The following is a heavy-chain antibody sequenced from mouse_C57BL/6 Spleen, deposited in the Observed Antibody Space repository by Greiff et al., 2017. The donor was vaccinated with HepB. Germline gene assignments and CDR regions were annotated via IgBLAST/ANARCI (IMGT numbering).Heavy chain of an antibody. CDR1: GYSFTGYY. CDR3: ARRYGSYYFDY. J-gene: IGHJ2*01. CDR2: INPSTGGT. D-gene: IGHD2-14*01. Sequence: EVQLQQSGPELVKPGASVKISCKASGYSFTGYYMNWVKQSPEKSLEWIGEINPSTGGTTYNQKFKAKATLTVDKSSSTAYMQLKSLTSEDSAVYYGARRYGSYYFDYWGQVTTLTDSS. V-gene: IGHV1-42*01.